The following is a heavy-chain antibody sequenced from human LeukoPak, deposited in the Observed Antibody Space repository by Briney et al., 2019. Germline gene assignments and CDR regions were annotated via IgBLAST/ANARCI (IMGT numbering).Heavy chain of an antibody. D-gene: IGHD5-12*01. V-gene: IGHV4-34*01. Sequence: PSETLSLTCAVYGGSFSGYYWSWIRQPPGKGLEWIGEINYSGSTNYNPSLKSRVTISVDTSKNQFSLKVSSVTAADTAVYYCARENWLVADFSRDYYYYMDVWGKGTTVTVSS. CDR3: ARENWLVADFSRDYYYYMDV. CDR1: GGSFSGYY. J-gene: IGHJ6*03. CDR2: INYSGST.